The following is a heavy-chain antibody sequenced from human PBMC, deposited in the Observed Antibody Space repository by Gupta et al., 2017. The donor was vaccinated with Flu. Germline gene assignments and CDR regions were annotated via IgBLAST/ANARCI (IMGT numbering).Heavy chain of an antibody. CDR3: ARLCATDTCQRNSVDR. V-gene: IGHV4-39*02. CDR1: GDSVNSARYY. J-gene: IGHJ3*01. D-gene: IGHD2-15*01. CDR2: IYYTGKT. Sequence: QLQFQESGPGLVQPSETLSLICTVSGDSVNSARYYWRWLRQSPGRGREWLGSIYYTGKTNYNPSLKSRISMSLDKSKNLFSLSLTSVTATDAAVYVGARLCATDTCQRNSVDRWGPGTKVAVSA.